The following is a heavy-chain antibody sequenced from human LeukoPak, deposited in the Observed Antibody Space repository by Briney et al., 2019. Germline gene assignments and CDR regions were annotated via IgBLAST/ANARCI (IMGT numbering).Heavy chain of an antibody. CDR1: GGSISSGDYY. CDR2: IYYSGST. V-gene: IGHV4-30-4*01. CDR3: ASLNDYNYYYGMDV. Sequence: SQTLSLTCTVSGGSISSGDYYWSWIRQPPGQGLEWIGYIYYSGSTYYNPSLKSRVTISVDTSKNQFSLKLSSVTAADTAVYYCASLNDYNYYYGMDVWGQGTTVTVSS. J-gene: IGHJ6*02.